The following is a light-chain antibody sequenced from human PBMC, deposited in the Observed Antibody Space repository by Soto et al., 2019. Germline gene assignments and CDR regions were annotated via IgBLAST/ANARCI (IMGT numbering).Light chain of an antibody. V-gene: IGLV2-14*01. CDR2: DVS. CDR1: SSDVGGYKY. CDR3: TSYTSSSTLVV. J-gene: IGLJ2*01. Sequence: QSALTLAASVSGSPGQSITISCTGTSSDVGGYKYVSWYQQHPGKAPKLMIYDVSNRPSGVSNRFSGSKSGNTASLTISGLHAEDEADYYCTSYTSSSTLVVFGGGTKLT.